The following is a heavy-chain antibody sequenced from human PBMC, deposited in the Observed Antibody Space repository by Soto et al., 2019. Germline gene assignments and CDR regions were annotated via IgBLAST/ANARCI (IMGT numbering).Heavy chain of an antibody. CDR1: GFTFSDYY. Sequence: GGSLRLSCAASGFTFSDYYMSWIRQAPGKGLEWVSYISSSGSTIYYADSVKGRFTISRDNAKNSLYLQMNSLRAEDTAVYYCARGGTYYDFWSGYYGGWFDPWGQGTLVTSPQ. V-gene: IGHV3-11*01. CDR3: ARGGTYYDFWSGYYGGWFDP. CDR2: ISSSGSTI. D-gene: IGHD3-3*01. J-gene: IGHJ5*02.